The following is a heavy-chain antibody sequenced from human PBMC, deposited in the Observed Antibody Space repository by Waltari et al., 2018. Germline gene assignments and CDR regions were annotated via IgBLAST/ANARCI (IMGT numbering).Heavy chain of an antibody. CDR2: FDPEDGET. Sequence: QVQLVQSGAEVKKPGASVKVSCKVSGYTLTELSMHWVRQAPGKGLEWMGGFDPEDGETIYEQKFQGRVTMTKDTSTDTAYMELSSLRSEDTAVYYCATAPGSGSYYNESPETGAFDYWGQGTLVTVSS. D-gene: IGHD3-10*01. J-gene: IGHJ4*02. CDR3: ATAPGSGSYYNESPETGAFDY. V-gene: IGHV1-24*01. CDR1: GYTLTELS.